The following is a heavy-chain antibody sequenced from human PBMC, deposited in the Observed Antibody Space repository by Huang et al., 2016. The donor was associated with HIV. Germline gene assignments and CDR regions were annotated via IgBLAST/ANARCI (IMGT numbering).Heavy chain of an antibody. D-gene: IGHD2-15*01. V-gene: IGHV3-74*01. J-gene: IGHJ3*02. Sequence: EEHLVESGGGLVQPGGSLRFSCEASGFKFSNCWMQWVRQAPGKGLMWVSRIKIDGRTTDYADSVKGRFTISRDNAKNTLYLQMSSLTAEDTAIYYCARAGGFEIWGQGTVVTVSS. CDR3: ARAGGFEI. CDR1: GFKFSNCW. CDR2: IKIDGRTT.